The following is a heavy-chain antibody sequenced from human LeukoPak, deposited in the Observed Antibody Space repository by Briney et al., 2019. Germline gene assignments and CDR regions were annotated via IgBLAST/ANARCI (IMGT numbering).Heavy chain of an antibody. CDR1: RFTFDDYG. V-gene: IGHV3-20*04. Sequence: GGSLRLSCAASRFTFDDYGMSWVRQAPGKGLEWVSGINWNGGSTGYADSVKGRFTISRDNSKNTLYLQMNSLRAEDTAVYYCARLLAGSGYARDAFDIWGQGTMVTVSS. J-gene: IGHJ3*02. D-gene: IGHD3-22*01. CDR3: ARLLAGSGYARDAFDI. CDR2: INWNGGST.